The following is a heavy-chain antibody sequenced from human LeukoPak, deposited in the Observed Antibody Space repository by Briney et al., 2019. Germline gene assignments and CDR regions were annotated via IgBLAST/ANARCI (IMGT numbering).Heavy chain of an antibody. D-gene: IGHD1-26*01. CDR3: ARQVVDSGSYSRPRVDDAFDI. CDR1: GYSFTNYW. J-gene: IGHJ3*02. V-gene: IGHV5-51*01. CDR2: IYPGDSDT. Sequence: GESLKISCKGSGYSFTNYWIGWVRQMPGKGLEWMGIIYPGDSDTRYSPSFQGQVTISADKSISTAYLQWSSLKASDTAMYYCARQVVDSGSYSRPRVDDAFDIWGQGTMVTVSS.